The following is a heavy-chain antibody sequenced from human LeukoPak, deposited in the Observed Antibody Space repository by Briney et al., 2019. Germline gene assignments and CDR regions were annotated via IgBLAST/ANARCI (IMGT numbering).Heavy chain of an antibody. CDR3: AREAYGSGEV. Sequence: GESLRTSCEASGYTFTAYWIGWVRQMPGEGLEWVGVIFPGDSNTRYMPPFQGQVTISADKSISTAYLQWSSLKASDTAIYYCAREAYGSGEVWGQGTLVTVSS. J-gene: IGHJ4*02. CDR1: GYTFTAYW. V-gene: IGHV5-51*01. CDR2: IFPGDSNT. D-gene: IGHD3-10*01.